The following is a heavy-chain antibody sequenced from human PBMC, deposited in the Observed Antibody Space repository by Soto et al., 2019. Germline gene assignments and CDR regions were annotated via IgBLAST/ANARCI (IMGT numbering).Heavy chain of an antibody. Sequence: SGPTLVNPTPTLTLTCTFSGFSLSTSGMCVSWIRQPPGKALEWLALIDWDDDKYYSTSLKTRITISKDTSKNQVVLTMTNMDPVDTATYYCARIPRRRYRNLYYYYYGMDVWGQGTTVTVSS. J-gene: IGHJ6*02. CDR1: GFSLSTSGMC. CDR2: IDWDDDK. V-gene: IGHV2-70*01. CDR3: ARIPRRRYRNLYYYYYGMDV. D-gene: IGHD1-26*01.